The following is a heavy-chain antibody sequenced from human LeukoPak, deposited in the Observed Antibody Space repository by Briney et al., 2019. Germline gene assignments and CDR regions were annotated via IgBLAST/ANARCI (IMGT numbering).Heavy chain of an antibody. CDR3: ARESKYSSPDY. V-gene: IGHV3-30-3*01. D-gene: IGHD6-13*01. J-gene: IGHJ4*02. CDR1: GFTFSSYA. CDR2: ISYDGSNK. Sequence: GGSLRLSCAASGFTFSSYAMHWVRQAPGKGLEWVAVISYDGSNKYYADSVKGRFTISRDNSKNTLYLQMNSLRAEDTAVYYCARESKYSSPDYWGQGTLVTVSS.